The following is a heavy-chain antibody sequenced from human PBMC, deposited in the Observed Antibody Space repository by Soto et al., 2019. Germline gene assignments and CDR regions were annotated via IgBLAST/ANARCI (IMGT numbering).Heavy chain of an antibody. CDR2: FDPEDGEA. Sequence: ASVKVSCKVSGYTLTELSMHWVRQAPGKGLEWMGGFDPEDGEAIYAQKFQGRVTMTEDTSTDTAYMELSSLRSEDTAVYYCASPLELSYYYYGMDVWGQGTTVTVSS. CDR1: GYTLTELS. CDR3: ASPLELSYYYYGMDV. J-gene: IGHJ6*02. V-gene: IGHV1-24*01. D-gene: IGHD1-7*01.